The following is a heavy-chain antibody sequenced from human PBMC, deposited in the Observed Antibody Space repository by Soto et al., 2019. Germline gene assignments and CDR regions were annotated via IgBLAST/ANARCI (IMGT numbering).Heavy chain of an antibody. CDR1: GFTFSDYY. V-gene: IGHV3-11*06. J-gene: IGHJ6*02. Sequence: QVQLVESGGGLVKPGGSLRLSCVASGFTFSDYYMSWIRQAPGKGLEWISYISSSSPYTIYADSVKGRFTISRDNAKNSLSLQMNSLRADDTAVYYCARWWGLGEQLAPPLSYYVMDVWGQGTTVTVS. CDR2: ISSSSPYT. CDR3: ARWWGLGEQLAPPLSYYVMDV. D-gene: IGHD2-21*01.